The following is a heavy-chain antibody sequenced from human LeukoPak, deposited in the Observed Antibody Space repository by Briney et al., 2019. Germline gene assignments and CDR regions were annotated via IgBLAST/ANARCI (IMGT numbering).Heavy chain of an antibody. J-gene: IGHJ4*02. Sequence: ASMKVSCKASGYTFTGYYIHWVRQAPGQGLEWMGWINPYSGGTNYAQKFQGRVTMTRDTSITTGYMEMTSLRSDDTAVYYCARGAVAGPSPIDYWGQGTLVTVSS. D-gene: IGHD6-19*01. CDR2: INPYSGGT. CDR1: GYTFTGYY. CDR3: ARGAVAGPSPIDY. V-gene: IGHV1-2*02.